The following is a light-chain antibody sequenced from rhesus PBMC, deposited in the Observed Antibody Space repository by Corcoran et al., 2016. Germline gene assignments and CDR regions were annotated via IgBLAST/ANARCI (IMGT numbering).Light chain of an antibody. J-gene: IGKJ1*01. Sequence: EIVMTQSPATLSLSPGETANLSGRARESVGNYLAWYQQKPGQAPMLLPHSAYFRATGTPDRFSGSGSRTAFPRTISSLEPDYVGVYHFHPYNDLLPTFGQGTKVEIK. V-gene: IGKV3-40*03. CDR2: SAY. CDR3: HPYNDLLPT. CDR1: ESVGNY.